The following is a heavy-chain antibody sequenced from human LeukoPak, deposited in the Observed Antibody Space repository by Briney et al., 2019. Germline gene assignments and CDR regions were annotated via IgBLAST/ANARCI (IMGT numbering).Heavy chain of an antibody. CDR1: GFTFSSYW. CDR2: IKQDGSEK. D-gene: IGHD3-9*01. V-gene: IGHV3-7*01. J-gene: IGHJ6*03. CDR3: ARNNYDILTGYPPYYYMDV. Sequence: GRSLRLSCAASGFTFSSYWMSWVRQAPGKGLEWVANIKQDGSEKYYVDSVKGRFTISGDNAKNSLYLQMNSLRAEDTAVYYCARNNYDILTGYPPYYYMDVWGKGTTVTISS.